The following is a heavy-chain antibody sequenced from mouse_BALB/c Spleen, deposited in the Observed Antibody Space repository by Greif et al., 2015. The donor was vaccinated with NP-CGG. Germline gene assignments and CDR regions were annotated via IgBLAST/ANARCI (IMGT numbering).Heavy chain of an antibody. J-gene: IGHJ3*01. Sequence: VQLQQSGAELVKPGASVKLSCKASGYTFTSYWMHWVKQRPGQGLEWIGEVDPSDSYTNYNQKFKGKATLTVDKSSSTAYMQLSSLTSEDSAVYYCARRGYGYEGAYWGQGTLVTVSA. CDR1: GYTFTSYW. CDR2: VDPSDSYT. CDR3: ARRGYGYEGAY. D-gene: IGHD2-2*01. V-gene: IGHV1-69*02.